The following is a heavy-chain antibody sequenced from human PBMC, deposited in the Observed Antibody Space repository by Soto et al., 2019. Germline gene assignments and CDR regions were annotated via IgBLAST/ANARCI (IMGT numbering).Heavy chain of an antibody. V-gene: IGHV3-13*05. CDR3: AGTDRDFYGLDV. CDR2: ISAAGDP. Sequence: EVQLVESGGGLVQPGGSLRLSCEASGFTFRNYDMHWVRQGTGKGLEWVSGISAAGDPDYADSVEGRFTISRENAQNSFFLQMNSLRVGDTAVYYCAGTDRDFYGLDVWGQGNTVIVSS. J-gene: IGHJ6*02. CDR1: GFTFRNYD. D-gene: IGHD1-7*01.